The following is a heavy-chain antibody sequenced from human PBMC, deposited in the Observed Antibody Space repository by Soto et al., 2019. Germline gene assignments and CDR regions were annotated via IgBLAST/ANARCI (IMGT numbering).Heavy chain of an antibody. CDR2: IIDSGAST. CDR3: AKGRSYYYYYGVDV. J-gene: IGHJ6*02. V-gene: IGHV3-23*01. CDR1: GFTFSSCA. Sequence: PGGSLRLSCAASGFTFSSCAMGWVPPAPGKGLEWVSDIIDSGASTYYADSVKGRFTISRDNSKSTLYLQMNSLRAEDTALYYCAKGRSYYYYYGVDVWGQGTTVTVSS.